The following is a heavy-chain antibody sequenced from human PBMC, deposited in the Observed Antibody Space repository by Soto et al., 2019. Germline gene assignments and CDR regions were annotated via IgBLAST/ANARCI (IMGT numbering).Heavy chain of an antibody. CDR2: IYYSGST. Sequence: SETLSLTCTVSGGSISSSSYYWGWIRQPPGKGLEWIGSIYYSGSTYYNPSLKSRVTISVDTSKNQFSLKLSSVTAADTAVYYCARHGGLRDGDIVVVPAAMSLDYWGQGTLVTVSS. CDR1: GGSISSSSYY. V-gene: IGHV4-39*01. J-gene: IGHJ4*02. D-gene: IGHD2-2*01. CDR3: ARHGGLRDGDIVVVPAAMSLDY.